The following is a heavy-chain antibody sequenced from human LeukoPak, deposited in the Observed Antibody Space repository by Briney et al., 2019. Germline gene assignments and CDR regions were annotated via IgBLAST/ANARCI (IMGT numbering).Heavy chain of an antibody. CDR1: GGTFSNYA. CDR3: AISRSYGAFYNFDY. J-gene: IGHJ4*02. V-gene: IGHV1-69*04. CDR2: IIPILGIA. Sequence: SSEKVSCKASGGTFSNYAINWVRQAPGQGLEWMGRIIPILGIANYAQKFQGRVTITADKSTSTAYMELSSLRSEDTAVYYCAISRSYGAFYNFDYWGQGTLVTVSS. D-gene: IGHD1-26*01.